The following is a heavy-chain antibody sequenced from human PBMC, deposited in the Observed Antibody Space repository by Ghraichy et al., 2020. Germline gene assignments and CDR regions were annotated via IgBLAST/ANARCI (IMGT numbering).Heavy chain of an antibody. CDR2: IYSGGST. CDR3: ATDRPFDY. CDR1: GFTVSSTY. J-gene: IGHJ4*02. Sequence: GGSLRLSCAASGFTVSSTYMNWVRQAPGKGLEWVSIIYSGGSTYYADAVMGRFTTSSENSTNTLYLQMNSLRAEDTAVYYCATDRPFDYWGQGTLVTVSS. V-gene: IGHV3-53*01.